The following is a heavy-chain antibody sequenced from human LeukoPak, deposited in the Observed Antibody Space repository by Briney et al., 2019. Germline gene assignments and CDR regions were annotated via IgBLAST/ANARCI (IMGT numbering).Heavy chain of an antibody. Sequence: PGGSLRLSCAASAFTFSNAWMNWVRQAPGKRLKWVGRIKSKTDGGTTDYAAPVKGRFIISRDDSKNTLYLQMNSLKTEDTAVYYCTTEERVSSGYCSGGSCYIDYWGQGTLVTVSS. D-gene: IGHD2-15*01. CDR1: AFTFSNAW. V-gene: IGHV3-15*01. J-gene: IGHJ4*02. CDR3: TTEERVSSGYCSGGSCYIDY. CDR2: IKSKTDGGTT.